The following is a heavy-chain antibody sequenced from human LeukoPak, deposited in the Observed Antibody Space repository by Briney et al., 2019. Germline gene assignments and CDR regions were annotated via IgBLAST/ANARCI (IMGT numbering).Heavy chain of an antibody. CDR1: GFTFTHYW. J-gene: IGHJ6*02. D-gene: IGHD3-9*01. V-gene: IGHV3-7*01. Sequence: GGSLRLSCAASGFTFTHYWMSWVRQAPGKGLEWVANINQDGSEKYYVDSVKGRFTISRDNAKNSLYLQMNSLRAEDTAIYYCAKDQAFGYYDILTGYFQDYYYYYGMDVWGQGTTVTVSS. CDR3: AKDQAFGYYDILTGYFQDYYYYYGMDV. CDR2: INQDGSEK.